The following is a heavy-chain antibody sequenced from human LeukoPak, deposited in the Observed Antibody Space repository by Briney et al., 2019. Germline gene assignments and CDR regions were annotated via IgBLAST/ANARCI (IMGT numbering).Heavy chain of an antibody. CDR2: INPNSGDT. CDR1: GYTFSGYF. CDR3: ARPRQAWLSPTRDFDY. J-gene: IGHJ4*02. V-gene: IGHV1-2*02. Sequence: ASVKVSCKASGYTFSGYFMHWVRQAPGQGLEWMGWINPNSGDTNYAQKFQGRVTMTRDTSISTAYMELSRLRSDDTAVYYCARPRQAWLSPTRDFDYWGQGTLVTVSS. D-gene: IGHD3-22*01.